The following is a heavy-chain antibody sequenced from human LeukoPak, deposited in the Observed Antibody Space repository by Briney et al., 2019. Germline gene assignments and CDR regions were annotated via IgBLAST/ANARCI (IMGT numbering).Heavy chain of an antibody. CDR1: GFIFSSYG. CDR2: ISGSGDGP. V-gene: IGHV3-23*01. D-gene: IGHD5-18*01. J-gene: IGHJ4*02. Sequence: GGSLRLSCTASGFIFSSYGMSWVRQAPGKGLEWVSGISGSGDGPNYAHSVKGRFAIPRDNSKNTIYLQLDGLRVEDTALYYCARRGYSYGTMDQWGPGTLVTASS. CDR3: ARRGYSYGTMDQ.